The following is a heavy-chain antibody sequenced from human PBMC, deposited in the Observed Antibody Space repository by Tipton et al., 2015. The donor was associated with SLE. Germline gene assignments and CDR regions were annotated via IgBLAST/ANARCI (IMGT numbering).Heavy chain of an antibody. CDR2: TYYRGRT. CDR1: GGSITSSAYY. CDR3: ARDNLTGPNRAFDI. D-gene: IGHD3-9*01. Sequence: TLSLTCSVSGGSITSSAYYWGWLRQPPGKSLEWIGTTYYRGRTFYNPSLMSRVTISLDTSKNQFSLRVSSVTAADTAMYYCARDNLTGPNRAFDIWGQGTMVTVSS. J-gene: IGHJ3*02. V-gene: IGHV4-39*07.